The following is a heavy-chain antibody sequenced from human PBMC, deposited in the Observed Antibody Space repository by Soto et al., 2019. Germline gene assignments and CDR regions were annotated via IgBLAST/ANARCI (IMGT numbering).Heavy chain of an antibody. V-gene: IGHV1-24*01. D-gene: IGHD3-10*01. CDR2: FHHEDGAT. CDR3: ETLAPMVRGVINWFDP. J-gene: IGHJ5*02. Sequence: ASVKVSRKVSVYTLTELSMHWVRQARGKGLEWMGGFHHEDGATIYAQKFQGRVTMTEDTSTDTAYMELRILRSEDTAVYYCETLAPMVRGVINWFDPWGQGPLVTVS. CDR1: VYTLTELS.